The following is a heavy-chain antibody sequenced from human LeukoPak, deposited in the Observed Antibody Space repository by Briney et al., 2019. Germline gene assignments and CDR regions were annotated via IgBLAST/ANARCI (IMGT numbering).Heavy chain of an antibody. Sequence: PSETLSLTCTVSGGSISSGDYYWSWIRQPPGKGLEWIGYIYYSGSTYYNPSLKSRVTISVDTSKNQFSLKLSSVTAADTAVYYCARGGYYDTLVLNWGQGTLVTVSS. CDR2: IYYSGST. CDR1: GGSISSGDYY. CDR3: ARGGYYDTLVLN. D-gene: IGHD3-22*01. V-gene: IGHV4-30-4*01. J-gene: IGHJ4*02.